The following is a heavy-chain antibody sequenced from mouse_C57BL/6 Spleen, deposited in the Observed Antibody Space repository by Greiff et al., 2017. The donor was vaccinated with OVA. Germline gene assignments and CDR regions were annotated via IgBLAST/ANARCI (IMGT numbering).Heavy chain of an antibody. CDR2: ISSGSSTI. Sequence: EVQLVESGGGLVKPGGSLKLSCAASGFTFSDYGMHWVRQAPEKGLEWVAYISSGSSTIYYADTVKGRFTISRDNAKNTLFLQMTSLRSEDTAMYYCARKAEELRYFDVWGTGTTVTVSS. CDR1: GFTFSDYG. D-gene: IGHD1-1*01. V-gene: IGHV5-17*01. CDR3: ARKAEELRYFDV. J-gene: IGHJ1*03.